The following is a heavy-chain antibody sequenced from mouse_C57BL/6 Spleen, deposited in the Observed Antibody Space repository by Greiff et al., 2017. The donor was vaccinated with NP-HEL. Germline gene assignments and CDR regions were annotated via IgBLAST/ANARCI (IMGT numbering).Heavy chain of an antibody. CDR2: ISSGGSYT. CDR3: ARREDYGYYFDY. V-gene: IGHV5-6*02. J-gene: IGHJ2*01. Sequence: VMLVESGGDLVKPGGSLKLSCAASGFTFSSYGMSWVRQTPDKRLEWVATISSGGSYTYYPDSVKGRFTISRDDAKNTLYLQMSSLKSEDTAMYYCARREDYGYYFDYWGQGTTLTVSS. CDR1: GFTFSSYG. D-gene: IGHD1-1*01.